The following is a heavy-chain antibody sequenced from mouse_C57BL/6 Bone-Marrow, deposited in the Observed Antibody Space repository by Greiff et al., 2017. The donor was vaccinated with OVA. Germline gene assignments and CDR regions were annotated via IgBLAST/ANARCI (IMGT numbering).Heavy chain of an antibody. CDR2: IDPSDSNT. J-gene: IGHJ3*01. D-gene: IGHD4-1*01. CDR3: ARELGWAY. V-gene: IGHV1-50*01. CDR1: GYTFTSYW. Sequence: QVHVKQSGAELVKPGASVKLSCKASGYTFTSYWMQWVKQRPGQGLEWIGEIDPSDSNTNYNQKFKGKATLTVDTSSSTAYMQLSSLTSEDSAVYYCARELGWAYWGQGTLVTVSA.